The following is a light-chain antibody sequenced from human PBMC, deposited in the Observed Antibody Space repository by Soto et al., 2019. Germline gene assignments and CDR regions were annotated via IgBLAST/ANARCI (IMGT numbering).Light chain of an antibody. Sequence: IQMTQSPSSVSAAVGDRVTITCRASQVISSWLAWYQQRPGTAPKLLIYGATTLRSGVPSRFSGSESGTEFNLTITSLKPEDSAPYYCQQASSFPLTFGGGTKVEIQ. J-gene: IGKJ4*01. CDR1: QVISSW. V-gene: IGKV1-12*01. CDR3: QQASSFPLT. CDR2: GAT.